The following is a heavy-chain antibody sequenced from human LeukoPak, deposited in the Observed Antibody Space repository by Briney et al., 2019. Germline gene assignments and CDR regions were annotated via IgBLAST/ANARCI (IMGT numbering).Heavy chain of an antibody. CDR1: GYTFTSYY. V-gene: IGHV1-46*01. J-gene: IGHJ6*03. D-gene: IGHD1-14*01. CDR3: ARAELNYYYMDV. Sequence: GASVKVSCKASGYTFTSYYMHWVRQAPGQGLEWMGIINPSGGSTSYAQKFQGRVTTTRDTSTSTVYMELSSLRSEDTAVYYCARAELNYYYMDVWGKGTTVTVSS. CDR2: INPSGGST.